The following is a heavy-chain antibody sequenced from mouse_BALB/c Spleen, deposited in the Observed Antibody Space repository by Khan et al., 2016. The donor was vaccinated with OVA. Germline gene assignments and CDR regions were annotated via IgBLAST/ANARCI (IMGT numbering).Heavy chain of an antibody. V-gene: IGHV3-2*02. CDR2: ISYSGRT. Sequence: EVQLVESGPGLVKPSQSLSLTCTVTGYSITSDYAWNWIRQFPGNKLEWMGYISYSGRTSYNPSLKSRISITRDTSKNQFFLQLNSVTTEDTATXYSSRSVTVPTVVATDFDYWGQGTTLTVSS. CDR1: GYSITSDYA. CDR3: SRSVTVPTVVATDFDY. D-gene: IGHD1-1*01. J-gene: IGHJ2*01.